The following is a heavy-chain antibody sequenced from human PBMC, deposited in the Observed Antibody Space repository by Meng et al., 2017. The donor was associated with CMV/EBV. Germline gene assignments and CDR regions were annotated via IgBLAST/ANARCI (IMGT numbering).Heavy chain of an antibody. D-gene: IGHD1-26*01. Sequence: GFTVSSNYMSWVRQAQGKELEWVTVIYSGGRTYYADSVKGRFTISRNNSKNTLYLQMNSLRAEDTAVYYCARITVGAIDYWGQGTLVTVSS. CDR1: GFTVSSNY. V-gene: IGHV3-53*01. CDR3: ARITVGAIDY. J-gene: IGHJ4*02. CDR2: IYSGGRT.